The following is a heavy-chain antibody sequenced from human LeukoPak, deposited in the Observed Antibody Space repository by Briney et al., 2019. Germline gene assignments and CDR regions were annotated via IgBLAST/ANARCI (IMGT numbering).Heavy chain of an antibody. V-gene: IGHV3-21*01. D-gene: IGHD6-19*01. CDR3: ASIQVWAVAGTGWFDP. CDR2: ISSSSSYI. J-gene: IGHJ5*02. Sequence: GGSLRLPCAASGFTFSSYSMNWVRQAPGKGLEWVSSISSSSSYIYYADSVKGRFTISRDNAKNSLYLQMNSLRAEDTAVYYCASIQVWAVAGTGWFDPWGQGTLVTVSS. CDR1: GFTFSSYS.